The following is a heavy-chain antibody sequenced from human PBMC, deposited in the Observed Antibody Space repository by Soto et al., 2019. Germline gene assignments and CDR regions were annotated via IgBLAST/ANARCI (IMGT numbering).Heavy chain of an antibody. D-gene: IGHD3-22*01. CDR2: INHSGST. CDR3: ARGKGSGYYPMTWLDP. V-gene: IGHV4-34*01. J-gene: IGHJ5*02. CDR1: GGSFSGYY. Sequence: SETLSLTCAVYGGSFSGYYWSWIRQPPGKGLEWIGEINHSGSTNYNPSLKSRVTISVDTSKNQFSLKLSSVTAADTAVYYCARGKGSGYYPMTWLDPCGQGPLVTVYS.